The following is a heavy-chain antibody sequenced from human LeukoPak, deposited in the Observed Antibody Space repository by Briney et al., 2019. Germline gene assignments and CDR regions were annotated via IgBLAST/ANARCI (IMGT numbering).Heavy chain of an antibody. Sequence: PPETLSLTCTVSGGSISNYYWSWIRQSPEKGLEWIGYIHDSGSTNYNPSLKSRVTISVDTSKNQFSLKLSSVTAADTAVYYCARLDAAAGRYLQFFYWGQGTLVTVSS. J-gene: IGHJ4*02. D-gene: IGHD5-24*01. V-gene: IGHV4-59*08. CDR2: IHDSGST. CDR3: ARLDAAAGRYLQFFY. CDR1: GGSISNYY.